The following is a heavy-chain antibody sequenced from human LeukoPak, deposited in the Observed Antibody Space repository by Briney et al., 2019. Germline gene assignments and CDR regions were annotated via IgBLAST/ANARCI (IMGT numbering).Heavy chain of an antibody. CDR3: ARIGAGSSRDY. V-gene: IGHV3-69-1*01. J-gene: IGHJ4*02. CDR1: GFTFSNYA. Sequence: KTGGSLRLSCATSGFTFSNYAVSWVRQAPGKGLEWVSSIVGSSSTYYADSLKGRFTISRDNAKNSLYLQMNSLRAEDTAVYYCARIGAGSSRDYWGQGTLVTVSS. CDR2: IVGSSST. D-gene: IGHD6-13*01.